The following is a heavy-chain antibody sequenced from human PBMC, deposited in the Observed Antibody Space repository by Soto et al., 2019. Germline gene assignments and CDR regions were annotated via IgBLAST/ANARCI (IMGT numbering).Heavy chain of an antibody. Sequence: PTRSLTCGISGDRVACISAAWHWFRQSPSRGLEWLGMTYYRSKLYNKYTVSVKSPIKIDPDTSKNHVSLQLNSLTPKDTAVYCSSRGVPRTLVQDKLFGPWLEGTLDTV. D-gene: IGHD6-13*01. CDR1: GDRVACISAA. CDR3: SRGVPRTLVQDKLFGP. V-gene: IGHV6-1*01. CDR2: TYYRSKLYN. J-gene: IGHJ5*02.